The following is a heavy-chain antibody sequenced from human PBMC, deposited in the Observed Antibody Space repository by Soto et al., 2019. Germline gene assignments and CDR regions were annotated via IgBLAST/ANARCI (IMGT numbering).Heavy chain of an antibody. V-gene: IGHV4-31*03. Sequence: QVQLQESGPGLVKPSQTLSLTCTVSGGSISSGGYYWSWIRQHPGKGLEWIGYIYYSGSTYYNPSLTSRVXXSXDXXKNQFSLKLSSVTAADTAVYYCARGSVVAATLFDYWGQGTLVTVSS. CDR3: ARGSVVAATLFDY. CDR1: GGSISSGGYY. D-gene: IGHD2-15*01. CDR2: IYYSGST. J-gene: IGHJ4*02.